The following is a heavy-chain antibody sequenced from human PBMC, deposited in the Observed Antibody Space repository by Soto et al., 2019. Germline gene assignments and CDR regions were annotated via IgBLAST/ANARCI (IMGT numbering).Heavy chain of an antibody. CDR2: VYDSGSA. J-gene: IGHJ4*02. D-gene: IGHD6-19*01. CDR1: GASISSSTFY. V-gene: IGHV4-39*01. CDR3: VRHAPYRSGWANRNDY. Sequence: QLQLQESGPGLVKPSETLSLHCTVSGASISSSTFYWGWIRQPPGKGLEWIGNVYDSGSAYYNPSLKSRSTISVDTSKNQFSLKLSSVTAADTALYYCVRHAPYRSGWANRNDYWGQGTMVTVSS.